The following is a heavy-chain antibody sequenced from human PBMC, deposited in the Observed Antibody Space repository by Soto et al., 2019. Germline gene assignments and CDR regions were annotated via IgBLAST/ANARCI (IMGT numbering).Heavy chain of an antibody. Sequence: ASETLSLTCAVSGGSISSGDYSWNWIRQPPGKGQEWIGYIYYGGSTYYNPSLQSRVTMSVDRSRNQFSLKLNSVTAADTAVYYCARVRREYDNSGPVDYWGQGTLVTVSS. D-gene: IGHD3-22*01. CDR1: GGSISSGDYS. CDR3: ARVRREYDNSGPVDY. CDR2: IYYGGST. V-gene: IGHV4-30-2*01. J-gene: IGHJ4*02.